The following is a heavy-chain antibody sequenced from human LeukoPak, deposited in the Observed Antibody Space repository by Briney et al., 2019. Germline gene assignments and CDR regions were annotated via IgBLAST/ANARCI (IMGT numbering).Heavy chain of an antibody. D-gene: IGHD6-19*01. CDR2: INPNSGGT. CDR1: GYTFSDYY. J-gene: IGHJ4*02. V-gene: IGHV1-2*02. Sequence: ASVKVSCKASGYTFSDYYIHWVRQAPGQGLEWMGWINPNSGGTNFVQKFHGRVTVTRDTSISTVYMELSRLRSDDMAVYYCARDPSYSSGWGSFDYWGQGTLVTVSS. CDR3: ARDPSYSSGWGSFDY.